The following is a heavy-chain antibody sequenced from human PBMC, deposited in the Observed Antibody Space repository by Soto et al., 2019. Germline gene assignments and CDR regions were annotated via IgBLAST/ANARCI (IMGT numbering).Heavy chain of an antibody. Sequence: SLRLSCAASGFTFSSYAMSWVRQAPGKGLEWVSAISGSGGSTYYADSVKGRFTISRDNSKNTLYLQMNSLRAEDTAVYYCAKGGRRVEQQDYWGQGTLVTVSS. CDR2: ISGSGGST. CDR1: GFTFSSYA. V-gene: IGHV3-23*01. D-gene: IGHD6-13*01. J-gene: IGHJ4*02. CDR3: AKGGRRVEQQDY.